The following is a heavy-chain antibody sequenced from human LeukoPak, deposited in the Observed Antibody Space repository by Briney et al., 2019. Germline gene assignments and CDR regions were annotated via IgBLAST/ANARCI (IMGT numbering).Heavy chain of an antibody. J-gene: IGHJ3*02. Sequence: SETLSLTCTVSGGSISSGSYYWSWIRQPPGKGLEWIGEINHSGSTNYNPSLKSRVTISVDTSKNQFSLKLSSVTAADTAVYYCARRYFLYEPPFDIWGQGTMVTVSS. V-gene: IGHV4-39*07. CDR2: INHSGST. CDR1: GGSISSGSYY. D-gene: IGHD3-9*01. CDR3: ARRYFLYEPPFDI.